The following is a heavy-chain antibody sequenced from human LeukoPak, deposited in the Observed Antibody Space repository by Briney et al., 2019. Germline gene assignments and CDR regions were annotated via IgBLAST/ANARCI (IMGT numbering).Heavy chain of an antibody. CDR3: AVGFLEWFLIDY. CDR2: IYHSGST. D-gene: IGHD3-3*02. CDR1: GYSISSGYY. V-gene: IGHV4-38-2*02. Sequence: TSETLSLTCTVSGYSISSGYYWGWIRQPPGKGLEWIGSIYHSGSTYYNPSLKSRVTISVDTSKNQFSLKLSSVTAAHTAVYYCAVGFLEWFLIDYWGQGTLVTVSS. J-gene: IGHJ4*02.